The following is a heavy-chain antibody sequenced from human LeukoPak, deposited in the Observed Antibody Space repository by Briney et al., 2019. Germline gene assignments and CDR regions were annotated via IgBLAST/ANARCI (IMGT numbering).Heavy chain of an antibody. J-gene: IGHJ4*02. D-gene: IGHD3-16*02. V-gene: IGHV4-34*01. CDR2: INHSGST. CDR3: ARAPADDYVWGSYRSCFDY. CDR1: GGSFSGYY. Sequence: SETLSLTCVVYGGSFSGYYWSWIRQPPGKGLEWIGEINHSGSTNYNPSLKSRVTISVDTSKNQFSLKLNSVTAADTAVYYCARAPADDYVWGSYRSCFDYWGQGTLVTVSS.